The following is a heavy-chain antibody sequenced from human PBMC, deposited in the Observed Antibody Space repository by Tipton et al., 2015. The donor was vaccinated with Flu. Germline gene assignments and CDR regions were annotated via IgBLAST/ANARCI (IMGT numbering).Heavy chain of an antibody. J-gene: IGHJ4*02. CDR1: GFAFSGAV. D-gene: IGHD7-27*01. Sequence: LRLSCAASGFAFSGAVMHWVRQAPGKGLEWVGRIRSKVNNYATAYGASVRGRFTISRDDLKNTAYLQMDSVEAEDTAVYYCAQRGTAEGHWGQGTLVTVSS. CDR3: AQRGTAEGH. CDR2: IRSKVNNYAT. V-gene: IGHV3-73*01.